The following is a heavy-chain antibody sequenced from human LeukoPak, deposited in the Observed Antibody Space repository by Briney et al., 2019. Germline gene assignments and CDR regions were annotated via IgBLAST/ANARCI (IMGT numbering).Heavy chain of an antibody. CDR1: GYTFGTYG. CDR2: MNPNSGNT. V-gene: IGHV1-8*03. Sequence: ASVKVSCKASGYTFGTYGINWVRQATGHGLEWMGWMNPNSGNTGYAQKFQGRVTITRNTPIKTAYMELSSLRSEDTAVYYCARGSRGAAPTPYYYYMDVWGKGTTVTVSS. D-gene: IGHD6-13*01. CDR3: ARGSRGAAPTPYYYYMDV. J-gene: IGHJ6*03.